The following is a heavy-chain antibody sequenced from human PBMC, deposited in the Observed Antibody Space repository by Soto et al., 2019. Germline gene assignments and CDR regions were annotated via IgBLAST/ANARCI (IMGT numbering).Heavy chain of an antibody. D-gene: IGHD1-1*01. V-gene: IGHV1-3*01. CDR1: GYTFTSYA. Sequence: QVQLVQSGAEVKKPGASVKVSCKASGYTFTSYAMHWVRQAPGQRLEWMGWINAGNGNTKYSQKFQGRVTITRDTSASTAYIELSSLRSEDTAVYYCARDFVTGTTSDYYYYGMDVWGQGTTVTVSS. CDR3: ARDFVTGTTSDYYYYGMDV. CDR2: INAGNGNT. J-gene: IGHJ6*02.